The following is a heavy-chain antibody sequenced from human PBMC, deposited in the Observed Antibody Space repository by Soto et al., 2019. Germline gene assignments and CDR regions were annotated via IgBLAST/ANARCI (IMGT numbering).Heavy chain of an antibody. J-gene: IGHJ4*02. V-gene: IGHV4-31*03. CDR2: ISSKGIT. CDR3: ASLKDYYFHF. Sequence: QVQLQESGPGLVKPSQTLSLTCTVSGGSISSGGYFWSWIRQHPEKGLEWIGYISSKGITYYNPSLXXRFIISWDTSKNQFSLMLPSVTAADTAVYYCASLKDYYFHFWGQGTLVTVSS. CDR1: GGSISSGGYF.